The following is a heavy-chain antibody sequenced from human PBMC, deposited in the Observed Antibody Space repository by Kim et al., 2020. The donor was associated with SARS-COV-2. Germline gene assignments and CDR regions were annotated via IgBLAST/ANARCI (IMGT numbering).Heavy chain of an antibody. D-gene: IGHD6-13*01. CDR3: TTDRRWGRARIAAAGRTNYYYYGMDV. CDR2: IKSKTDGGTT. CDR1: GFTFSNAW. J-gene: IGHJ6*02. Sequence: GGSLRLSCAASGFTFSNAWMSWVRQAPGKGLEWVGRIKSKTDGGTTDYAAPVKGRFTISRDDSKNTLYLQMNSLKTEDTAVYYCTTDRRWGRARIAAAGRTNYYYYGMDVWGQGTTVTVSS. V-gene: IGHV3-15*01.